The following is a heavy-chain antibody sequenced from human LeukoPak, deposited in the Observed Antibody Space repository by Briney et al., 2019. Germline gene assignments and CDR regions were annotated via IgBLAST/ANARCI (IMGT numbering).Heavy chain of an antibody. J-gene: IGHJ4*02. Sequence: GGSLRLSCAASGFTFSSYWMSWVRQAPGKGLEWVANIKQDGSEKYYVDSVKGRFTISRDNAKNSLYLQMNSLRAEDTSVYYCARELRPDPYSASSYNYWGQGTLVTVSS. CDR1: GFTFSSYW. CDR3: ARELRPDPYSASSYNY. CDR2: IKQDGSEK. D-gene: IGHD6-13*01. V-gene: IGHV3-7*01.